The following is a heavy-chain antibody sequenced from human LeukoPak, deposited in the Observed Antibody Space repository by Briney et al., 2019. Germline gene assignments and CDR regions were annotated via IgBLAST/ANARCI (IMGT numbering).Heavy chain of an antibody. CDR2: ISSSSSYI. V-gene: IGHV3-21*01. J-gene: IGHJ3*02. D-gene: IGHD6-19*01. CDR1: GFTFSSYS. CDR3: ARATRAVAGPDAFDI. Sequence: PGGSLRLSCAASGFTFSSYSMNWVRQAPGKGLEWVSSISSSSSYIYYADSVKGRFTISRDNAKNSLYLQMNSLRAEDTAVYYCARATRAVAGPDAFDIWGQGTMVTVSS.